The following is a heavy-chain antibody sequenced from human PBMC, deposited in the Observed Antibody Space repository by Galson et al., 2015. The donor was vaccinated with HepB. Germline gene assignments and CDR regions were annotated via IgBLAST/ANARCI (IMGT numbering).Heavy chain of an antibody. CDR1: GFTFSSYA. V-gene: IGHV3-23*01. J-gene: IGHJ4*02. CDR3: VGGRGGVISLFDY. D-gene: IGHD3-10*01. Sequence: SLRLSCAASGFTFSSYAMSWVRQAPGKGLEWVSVISGSGGSTYYADSVKGPFTISRDNSKNTLYLQMNSLRAEDTAVYYCVGGRGGVISLFDYWGQGTLVTVSS. CDR2: ISGSGGST.